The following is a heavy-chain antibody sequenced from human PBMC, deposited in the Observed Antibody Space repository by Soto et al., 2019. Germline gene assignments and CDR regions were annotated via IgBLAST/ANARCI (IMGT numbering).Heavy chain of an antibody. CDR3: AKPPEVAAARGFFDY. J-gene: IGHJ4*02. CDR1: GFTFSSYA. Sequence: PGGSLRLSCAASGFTFSSYAMSWVRQAPGKGLEWVSAISGSGGSTYYADSVKGRFTISRDISKNTLYLQMNSLTAEDTAVYYCAKPPEVAAARGFFDYWGRGTLVTVSS. V-gene: IGHV3-23*01. CDR2: ISGSGGST. D-gene: IGHD6-19*01.